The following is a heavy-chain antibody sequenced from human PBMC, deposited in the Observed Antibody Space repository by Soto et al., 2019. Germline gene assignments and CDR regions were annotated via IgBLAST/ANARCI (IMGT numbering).Heavy chain of an antibody. CDR3: ARVAPYNWNYGSFDY. CDR1: GYTFTSYD. Sequence: ASVKVSCKASGYTFTSYDINWVRQATGQGFECMGWMNPNSGNTGYAQKFQGRFTMTRNTSLSTAYMELSSLRSEDTAVYYCARVAPYNWNYGSFDYWGQGTLVTVSS. CDR2: MNPNSGNT. J-gene: IGHJ4*02. D-gene: IGHD1-7*01. V-gene: IGHV1-8*01.